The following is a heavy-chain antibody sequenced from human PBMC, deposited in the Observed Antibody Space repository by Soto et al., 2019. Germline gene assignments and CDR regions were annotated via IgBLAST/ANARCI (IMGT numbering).Heavy chain of an antibody. J-gene: IGHJ4*02. CDR1: GGSISSGGYY. V-gene: IGHV4-31*03. CDR2: IYYSGST. CDR3: AREGFYDSSGYYWDDY. D-gene: IGHD3-22*01. Sequence: QVQLQESGPGLVKPSQTLSLTCTVSGGSISSGGYYWSWIRQHPGKGLEWIGYIYYSGSTYYNPSFKSRVTIAVDTAKNQFSLKLSSVTAADTAVYYCAREGFYDSSGYYWDDYWGQGTLVTVSS.